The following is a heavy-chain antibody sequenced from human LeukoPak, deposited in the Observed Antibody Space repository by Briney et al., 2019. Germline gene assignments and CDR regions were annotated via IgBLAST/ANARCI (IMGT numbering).Heavy chain of an antibody. V-gene: IGHV1-8*01. Sequence: ASVKVSCKASGYTFTSYDINWVRQATGQGLEWMGWMNPNSGNTGYAQKFQGRVTMTRNTSISTAYMELSSLRSEDTAVYYCVIVGAPRDDFDYWGQGTLVTVSS. CDR2: MNPNSGNT. CDR1: GYTFTSYD. CDR3: VIVGAPRDDFDY. D-gene: IGHD1-26*01. J-gene: IGHJ4*02.